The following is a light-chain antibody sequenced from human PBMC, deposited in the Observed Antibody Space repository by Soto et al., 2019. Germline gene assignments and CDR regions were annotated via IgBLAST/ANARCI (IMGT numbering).Light chain of an antibody. V-gene: IGLV1-44*01. J-gene: IGLJ1*01. CDR3: AAWDDSLNGRSYV. CDR2: SNN. CDR1: SSNIGSNT. Sequence: QSVLTQPPSASGTPGQRVTISCSGSSSNIGSNTVNWYQQLPGTAPKLLIYSNNQRPSGVPDRFSGSKSGTSASLAISGLQSEDEADYYCAAWDDSLNGRSYVSGTGTKVTVL.